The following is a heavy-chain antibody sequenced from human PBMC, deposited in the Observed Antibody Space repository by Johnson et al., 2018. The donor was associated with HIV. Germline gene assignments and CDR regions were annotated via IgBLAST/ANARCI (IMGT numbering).Heavy chain of an antibody. D-gene: IGHD1-7*01. Sequence: VQLVESGGGLVQPGGSLRLSCAASGFTFSSYAMSWVRQAPGKGLEWISAISGSGGSTYYADSVKGRFTISRDNSKNTLYLQMNSLRAEDTAVYYCAKDIQSHVNWNYADDAFDIWGQGTMVTVSS. CDR3: AKDIQSHVNWNYADDAFDI. CDR1: GFTFSSYA. CDR2: ISGSGGST. V-gene: IGHV3-23*04. J-gene: IGHJ3*02.